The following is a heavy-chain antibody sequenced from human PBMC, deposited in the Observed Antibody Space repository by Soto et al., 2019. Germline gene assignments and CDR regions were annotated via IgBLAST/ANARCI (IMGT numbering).Heavy chain of an antibody. CDR2: ISSSSSYI. CDR3: ARDVIAAAGTNWFDP. J-gene: IGHJ5*02. CDR1: GFTFSDYY. V-gene: IGHV3-11*06. Sequence: GGSLRLSCAASGFTFSDYYMSWIRQAPGKGLEWVSSISSSSSYIYYADSVKGRFTISRDNAKNSLYLQMNSLRAEDTAVYYSARDVIAAAGTNWFDPWGQGTLVTVSS. D-gene: IGHD6-13*01.